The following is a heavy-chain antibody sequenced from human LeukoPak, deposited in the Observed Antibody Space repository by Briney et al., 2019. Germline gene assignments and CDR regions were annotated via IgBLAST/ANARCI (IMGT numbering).Heavy chain of an antibody. J-gene: IGHJ4*02. CDR1: GGSISSGSYY. V-gene: IGHV4-61*02. Sequence: SETLSLTCTVSGGSISSGSYYWSWIRQPAGKGLEWIGRIYTSGSTNYNPSLKSRVTISVDTSKNQFSLKLSSVTAADTAVYYCARLFSAAAGNRGHWGQGTLVTVSS. CDR3: ARLFSAAAGNRGH. D-gene: IGHD6-13*01. CDR2: IYTSGST.